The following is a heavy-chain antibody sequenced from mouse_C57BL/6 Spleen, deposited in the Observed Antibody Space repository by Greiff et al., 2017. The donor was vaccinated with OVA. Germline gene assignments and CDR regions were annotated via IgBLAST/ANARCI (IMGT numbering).Heavy chain of an antibody. D-gene: IGHD2-4*01. CDR3: AKKDYDYDGFAY. V-gene: IGHV1-22*01. CDR2: INPNNGGT. CDR1: GYTFTDYN. Sequence: EVQLQQSGPELVKPGASVKMSCKASGYTFTDYNMHWVKQSHGKSLEWIGYINPNNGGTSYNQKFKGKATLTVNKSSSTAYMELRSLTSEESAVYYCAKKDYDYDGFAYWGQGTLVTVSA. J-gene: IGHJ3*01.